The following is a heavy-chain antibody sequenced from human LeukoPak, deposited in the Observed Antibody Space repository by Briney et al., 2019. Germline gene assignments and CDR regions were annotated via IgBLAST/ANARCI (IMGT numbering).Heavy chain of an antibody. Sequence: GASVKVSCKASGYTFTSYYTHWVRQAPGQGLEWMGIINPSGGSTSYAQKFQGRVTMTRDTSTSTVYMELSSLRSEDTAVYYCAREEDYGDSPGAFDIWGQGTMVTVSS. V-gene: IGHV1-46*01. CDR2: INPSGGST. CDR1: GYTFTSYY. D-gene: IGHD4-17*01. J-gene: IGHJ3*02. CDR3: AREEDYGDSPGAFDI.